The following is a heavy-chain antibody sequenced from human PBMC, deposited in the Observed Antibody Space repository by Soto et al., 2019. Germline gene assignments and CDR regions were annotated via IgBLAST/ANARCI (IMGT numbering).Heavy chain of an antibody. Sequence: GGSLRLSFPASEFTASTNYMTWFRQAQGKGLEWFSVIYSGGSTYYADSVKGRFTISRDNSKNTLYLQMNSLRAEDTAVYYCARGPYCGGDCYSYYYYYGMDVWGQGTTVTVSS. V-gene: IGHV3-66*01. CDR1: EFTASTNY. CDR2: IYSGGST. CDR3: ARGPYCGGDCYSYYYYYGMDV. J-gene: IGHJ6*02. D-gene: IGHD2-21*02.